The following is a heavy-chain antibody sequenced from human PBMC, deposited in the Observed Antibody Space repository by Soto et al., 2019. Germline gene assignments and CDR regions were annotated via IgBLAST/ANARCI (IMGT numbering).Heavy chain of an antibody. J-gene: IGHJ4*02. Sequence: SGPTLVNPTQTLTLTCTFSGFSLSTSGVGVGWIRQPPGKALEWLALIYWNDDKRYNPSLKSRVTMSADTSKNQFSLKLTSVTAADTAVYYCATGGTYFDYWGQGTLVTVSS. CDR3: ATGGTYFDY. CDR2: IYWNDDK. V-gene: IGHV2-5*01. CDR1: GFSLSTSGVG. D-gene: IGHD3-16*01.